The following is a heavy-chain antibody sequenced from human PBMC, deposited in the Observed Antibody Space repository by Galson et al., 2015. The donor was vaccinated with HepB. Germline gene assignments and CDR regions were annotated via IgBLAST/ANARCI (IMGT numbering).Heavy chain of an antibody. D-gene: IGHD3-3*01. CDR2: ISWNSGSI. CDR3: AKDVYYDFWSGTGRLDP. Sequence: SLRLSCAASGFTFDDYAMHWVRQAPGKGLEWVSGISWNSGSIGYADSVKGRFTISRDNAKNSLYLQMNSLRAEDTALYYCAKDVYYDFWSGTGRLDPWGQGTLVTVSS. V-gene: IGHV3-9*01. J-gene: IGHJ5*02. CDR1: GFTFDDYA.